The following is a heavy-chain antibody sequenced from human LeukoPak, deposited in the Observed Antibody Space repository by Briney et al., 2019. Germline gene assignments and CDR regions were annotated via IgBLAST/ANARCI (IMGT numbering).Heavy chain of an antibody. CDR2: FYYSGST. Sequence: SETLSLTCTVSGGSITSYYWSWVRQTPGKGLEWIGYFYYSGSTNYNPSLKSRVTMSVDPSNNQFSLNLRSVTAADTAVYYCARRRYYDGSGYLEWGQGTLLSVSS. CDR1: GGSITSYY. J-gene: IGHJ1*01. V-gene: IGHV4-59*08. D-gene: IGHD3-22*01. CDR3: ARRRYYDGSGYLE.